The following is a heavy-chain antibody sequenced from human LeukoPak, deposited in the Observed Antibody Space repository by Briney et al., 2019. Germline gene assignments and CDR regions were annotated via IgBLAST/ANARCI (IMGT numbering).Heavy chain of an antibody. CDR2: IKSKTDGGTT. V-gene: IGHV3-15*01. D-gene: IGHD5-18*01. Sequence: GGSLRLSCAASGFTFSNAGMSWVRQAPGKGLEWVGRIKSKTDGGTTDYAAPVKGRFTISRDDSKNTLYLQMNSLRTEDTAVYYCTTGYSYGYVGYWGQGTLVTVSS. CDR3: TTGYSYGYVGY. J-gene: IGHJ4*02. CDR1: GFTFSNAG.